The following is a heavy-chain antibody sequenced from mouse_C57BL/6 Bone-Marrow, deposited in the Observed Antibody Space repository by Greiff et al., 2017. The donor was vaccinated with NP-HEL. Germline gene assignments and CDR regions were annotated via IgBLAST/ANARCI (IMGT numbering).Heavy chain of an antibody. J-gene: IGHJ2*01. CDR1: GFTFSSYA. Sequence: DVKLVESGGGLVKPGGSLKLSCAASGFTFSSYAMSWVRQTPEKRLEWVATISDGGSYTYYPDNVQGRFTISRDNAKNNLYLQMSHLKSEDTAMYYCARAYYYGSSYTFDYWGQGTTLTVSS. CDR2: ISDGGSYT. V-gene: IGHV5-4*03. CDR3: ARAYYYGSSYTFDY. D-gene: IGHD1-1*01.